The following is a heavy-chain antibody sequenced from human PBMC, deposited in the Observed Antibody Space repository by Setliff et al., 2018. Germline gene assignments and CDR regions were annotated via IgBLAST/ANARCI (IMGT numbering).Heavy chain of an antibody. V-gene: IGHV1-18*01. CDR2: IGVYSDNT. CDR3: ARVESMVRGKNILRHFDY. D-gene: IGHD3-10*01. CDR1: GYTFRQSI. J-gene: IGHJ4*02. Sequence: ASVKVSCKASGYTFRQSIVSWVRQAPGQGLEWLGWIGVYSDNTYSAQRFQGRVSLTTDESTSTAYMELGSLTTDDTAVYYCARVESMVRGKNILRHFDYWGQGIQVTVSS.